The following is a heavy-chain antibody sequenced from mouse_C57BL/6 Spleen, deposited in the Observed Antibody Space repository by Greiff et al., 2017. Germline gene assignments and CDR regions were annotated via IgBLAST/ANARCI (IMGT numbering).Heavy chain of an antibody. CDR2: IHPNSGST. CDR1: GYTFTSYW. J-gene: IGHJ2*01. D-gene: IGHD4-1*01. CDR3: AGRGNYFDY. V-gene: IGHV1-64*01. Sequence: QVQLQQPGAELVKPGASVKLSCTASGYTFTSYWMHWVKQRPGQGLEWIGMIHPNSGSTNYNEKFKSKATLTVDKSSSTAYMQLSSLTAEDSAYYYCAGRGNYFDYWGQGTTLTVSS.